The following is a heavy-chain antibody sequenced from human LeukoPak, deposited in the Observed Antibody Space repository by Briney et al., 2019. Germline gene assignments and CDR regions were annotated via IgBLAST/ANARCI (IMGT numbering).Heavy chain of an antibody. J-gene: IGHJ3*01. CDR1: GDSVSSTSAL. CDR2: TYYRSKWYS. D-gene: IGHD6-19*01. CDR3: ARARVAVAGLSAFDV. V-gene: IGHV6-1*01. Sequence: QTLSLTCAISGDSVSSTSALWNWIRQSSSRGLEWLGRTYYRSKWYSDYALSVKSRITINPDSSKNQFSLQLSSVTPEDTAVYYCARARVAVAGLSAFDVWGQGTKVTVSS.